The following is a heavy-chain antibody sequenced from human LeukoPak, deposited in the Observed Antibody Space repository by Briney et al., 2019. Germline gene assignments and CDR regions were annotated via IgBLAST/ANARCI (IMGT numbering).Heavy chain of an antibody. CDR1: RFTFSSYG. CDR3: AKDPPYSSGWYYFDY. Sequence: GRSLRLSCAASRFTFSSYGMHWVRQAPGKGLEWVAVISYDGSNKYYADSVKGRFTISRDNSKNTLYLQMNSLRAEDTAVYYCAKDPPYSSGWYYFDYWGQGTLVTVSS. CDR2: ISYDGSNK. D-gene: IGHD6-19*01. V-gene: IGHV3-30*18. J-gene: IGHJ4*02.